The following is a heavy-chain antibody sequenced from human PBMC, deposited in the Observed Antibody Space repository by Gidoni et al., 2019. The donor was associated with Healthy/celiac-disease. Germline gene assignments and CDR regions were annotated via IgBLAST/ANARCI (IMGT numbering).Heavy chain of an antibody. Sequence: QVTLKESGRVLVRPTETLTLTCTVPGLALSNARSGVSWIRQPPGKALEWLAHIFSNDENSYSTSPKSRLTISKDTSKSQVVLTMTNMDPVDTATYYCARLGSGLQLVDWGQGTLVTVSS. CDR2: IFSNDEN. CDR3: ARLGSGLQLVD. J-gene: IGHJ4*02. V-gene: IGHV2-26*01. D-gene: IGHD6-13*01. CDR1: GLALSNARSG.